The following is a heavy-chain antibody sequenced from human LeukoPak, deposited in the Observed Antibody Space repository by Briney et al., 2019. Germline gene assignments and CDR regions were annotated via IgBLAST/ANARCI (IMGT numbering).Heavy chain of an antibody. D-gene: IGHD6-13*01. CDR3: ARAVAAAGSEVRFDP. Sequence: GASVKVSCKTSGYTFTSYGISWVRQAPGQGLEWMGWISAYNGNTNYAQKLQGRVTMTTDTSTSTAYMELRSLRSDDTAVYYCARAVAAAGSEVRFDPWGQGTLVTVSS. CDR2: ISAYNGNT. V-gene: IGHV1-18*01. CDR1: GYTFTSYG. J-gene: IGHJ5*02.